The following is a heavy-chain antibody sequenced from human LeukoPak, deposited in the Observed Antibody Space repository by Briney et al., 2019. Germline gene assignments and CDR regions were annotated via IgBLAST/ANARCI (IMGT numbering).Heavy chain of an antibody. Sequence: SETLSLTCTVSGGSISSYYWSWIRQPPGKGLEWIGEINHSGSTNYNPSLKSRVTISVDTSKNQFSLKLSSVTAADTAVYYCARGRRLVGSLGEATIQLPFDYWGQGTLVTVSS. CDR2: INHSGST. J-gene: IGHJ4*02. CDR1: GGSISSYY. D-gene: IGHD3-16*01. CDR3: ARGRRLVGSLGEATIQLPFDY. V-gene: IGHV4-34*01.